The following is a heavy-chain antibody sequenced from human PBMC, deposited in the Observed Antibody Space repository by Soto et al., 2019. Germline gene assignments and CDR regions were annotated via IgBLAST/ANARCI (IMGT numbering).Heavy chain of an antibody. CDR2: ISSSGSTI. D-gene: IGHD5-18*01. V-gene: IGHV3-48*03. J-gene: IGHJ4*02. CDR1: GFTFSSYE. Sequence: PGGSLRLSCAASGFTFSSYEMNWVRQAPGKGLEWVSYISSSGSTIYYADSVKGRFTISRDNAKNSLYLQMNSLRAEDTAVYYCAREADTAMAGAFDYWGQGTLVTGLL. CDR3: AREADTAMAGAFDY.